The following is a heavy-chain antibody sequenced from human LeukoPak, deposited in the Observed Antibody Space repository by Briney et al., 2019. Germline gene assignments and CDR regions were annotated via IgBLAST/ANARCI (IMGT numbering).Heavy chain of an antibody. J-gene: IGHJ4*02. D-gene: IGHD1-26*01. CDR3: ARVVGAPYFDY. Sequence: SQTLSLTCTVSGGSISSGAYYWSWIRQPPGQGLEWIGYIYYSGSTNYTPSLKSRVTISVDTSKNQFSLKMSSVTAADTAVYYCARVVGAPYFDYWGQGTLVTVSS. V-gene: IGHV4-61*08. CDR1: GGSISSGAYY. CDR2: IYYSGST.